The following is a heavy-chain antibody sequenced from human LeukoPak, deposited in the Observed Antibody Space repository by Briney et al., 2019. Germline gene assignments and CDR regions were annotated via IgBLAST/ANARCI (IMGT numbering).Heavy chain of an antibody. V-gene: IGHV3-23*01. D-gene: IGHD2-2*01. CDR1: GFTFDDYG. Sequence: PGGSLRLSCAASGFTFDDYGMSWVRQAPGKGLEWVSAISGSGGSTYYADSVKGRFTISRDNSKNTLYLQMNSLRAEDTAVYYCAKDQGSLVVPAASGGDDYWGQGTLVTVSS. CDR3: AKDQGSLVVPAASGGDDY. J-gene: IGHJ4*02. CDR2: ISGSGGST.